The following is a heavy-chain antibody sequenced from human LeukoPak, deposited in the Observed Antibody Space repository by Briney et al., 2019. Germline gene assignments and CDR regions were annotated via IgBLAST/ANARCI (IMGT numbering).Heavy chain of an antibody. CDR2: ISYDGSNE. CDR3: ARGRRSGLFDY. D-gene: IGHD6-25*01. CDR1: GFTFSGYV. V-gene: IGHV3-30*04. Sequence: GGSLRLSCAASGFTFSGYVMHWVRQAPGKGLEWVAIISYDGSNEYYADSVKGRFTISRDNSKNTLYLQMNSLGAEDTAVYYCARGRRSGLFDYWGQGTLVTVSS. J-gene: IGHJ4*02.